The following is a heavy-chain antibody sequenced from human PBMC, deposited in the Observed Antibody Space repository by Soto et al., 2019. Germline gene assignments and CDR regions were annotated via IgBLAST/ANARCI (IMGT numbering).Heavy chain of an antibody. D-gene: IGHD2-15*01. CDR1: GYTFTRYN. CDR2: INPSGGTT. Sequence: ASVKVSCKAPGYTFTRYNVHWVRQAPGQGLEWMGIINPSGGTTYYVQKFEGRVTLTTDTYTSTVYMELSSLRSDDTAVYYCARARGGGSEYFFDYWGQGTLVTVSS. CDR3: ARARGGGSEYFFDY. V-gene: IGHV1-46*01. J-gene: IGHJ4*02.